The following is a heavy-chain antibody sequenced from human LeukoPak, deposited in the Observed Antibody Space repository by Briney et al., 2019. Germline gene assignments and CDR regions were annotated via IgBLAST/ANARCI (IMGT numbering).Heavy chain of an antibody. D-gene: IGHD3-3*01. Sequence: SVKVSCKASGGTFSNYAISWVRQAPGQGLEWMGGIITNYGTTNYAQKYQGRVTITADESTTTVYMELSSLRSEDTAVYYCARPRTYYDFWRGYPPFDYWGQGALVTVSS. CDR1: GGTFSNYA. J-gene: IGHJ4*02. CDR3: ARPRTYYDFWRGYPPFDY. CDR2: IITNYGTT. V-gene: IGHV1-69*13.